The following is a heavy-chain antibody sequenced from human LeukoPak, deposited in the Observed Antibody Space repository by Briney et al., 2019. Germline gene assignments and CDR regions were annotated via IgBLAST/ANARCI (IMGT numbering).Heavy chain of an antibody. D-gene: IGHD2-2*01. Sequence: PGGSLRLSCAASGFNFGSYSMTWVRQAPGKGLEWVSVISADSATTFYADSVKGRFTISRDNAKNSLYLQMNSLRAEDTALYYCARALGDIVVVPAAISPEYYYYYYMDVWGKGTTVTVSS. J-gene: IGHJ6*03. CDR2: ISADSATT. CDR1: GFNFGSYS. CDR3: ARALGDIVVVPAAISPEYYYYYYMDV. V-gene: IGHV3-23*01.